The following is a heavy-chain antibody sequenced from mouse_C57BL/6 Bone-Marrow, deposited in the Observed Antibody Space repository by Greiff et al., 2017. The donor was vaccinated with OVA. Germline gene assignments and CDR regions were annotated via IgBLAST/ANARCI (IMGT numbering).Heavy chain of an antibody. V-gene: IGHV1-64*01. CDR2: IHPNSGST. CDR1: GYTFTSYW. J-gene: IGHJ3*01. D-gene: IGHD1-1*01. Sequence: QVQLQQPGAELVKPGASVKLSCKASGYTFTSYWMHWVKQRPGQGLEWIGMIHPNSGSTNYNEKFKSKATLTVDKSSSTAYMQLSSLTSEDSAVYYCARGGYYGSVAWFAYWGQGTLVTVSA. CDR3: ARGGYYGSVAWFAY.